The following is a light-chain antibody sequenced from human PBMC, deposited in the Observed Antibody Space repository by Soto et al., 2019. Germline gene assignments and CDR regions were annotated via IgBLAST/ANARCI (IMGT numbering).Light chain of an antibody. J-gene: IGKJ2*01. Sequence: IQMTQSPSTVSASVGDRVTITCRARQAVNSWVAWYQHKSGKAPKLLIYRAATLENGVPSRFSGSGSETEFTLTISGLQPDDSGTYYCQHYYAHSYTFGQGTKVEIK. CDR3: QHYYAHSYT. CDR1: QAVNSW. V-gene: IGKV1-5*03. CDR2: RAA.